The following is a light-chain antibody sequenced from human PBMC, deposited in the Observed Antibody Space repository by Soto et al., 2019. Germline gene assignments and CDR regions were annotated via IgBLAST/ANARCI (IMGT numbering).Light chain of an antibody. CDR1: SSDIGAYNY. Sequence: QSALTQPASVSGSPGQSITISCTGTSSDIGAYNYVSWYQQYPGKAPKLIISEVSARPSRVSNRFSGSKSGNTASLTISGLRAEDEADYYCNSYTTTSLYVFGTGTKLTVL. CDR3: NSYTTTSLYV. CDR2: EVS. V-gene: IGLV2-14*01. J-gene: IGLJ1*01.